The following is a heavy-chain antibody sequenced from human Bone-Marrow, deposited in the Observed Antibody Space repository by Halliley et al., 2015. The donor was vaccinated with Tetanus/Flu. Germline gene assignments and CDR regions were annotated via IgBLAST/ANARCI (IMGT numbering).Heavy chain of an antibody. V-gene: IGHV4-59*01. J-gene: IGHJ5*02. Sequence: TLSLTCTVSGGSITDYYWSWIRQSPGKGLEWIGSVYDDGTTYIPPSLKSRVTISVDRSQNRFSLDLRSLTDADTAVYYCARDFSNFVHWGQGTLVTVSS. CDR3: ARDFSNFVH. CDR1: GGSITDYY. CDR2: VYDDGTT. D-gene: IGHD6-13*01.